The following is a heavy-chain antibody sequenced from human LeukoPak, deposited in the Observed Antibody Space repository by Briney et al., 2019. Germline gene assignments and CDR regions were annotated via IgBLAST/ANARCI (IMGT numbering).Heavy chain of an antibody. CDR1: GDTFSSNSAA. CDR2: TYYRSKWYT. CDR3: ARDKDYSIDH. D-gene: IGHD4-11*01. J-gene: IGHJ4*02. Sequence: SQTLSLTCALSGDTFSSNSAAWNWIRPSPSRGLEWLGRTYYRSKWYTDYAVSVTSRITINPDTSKNQFSLQLNFVTPEDTAVYYCARDKDYSIDHWGQGTLVSVSS. V-gene: IGHV6-1*01.